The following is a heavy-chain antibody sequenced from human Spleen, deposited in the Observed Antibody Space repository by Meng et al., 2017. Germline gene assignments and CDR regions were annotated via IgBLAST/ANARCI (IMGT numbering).Heavy chain of an antibody. CDR3: VRNEGYSFGA. Sequence: QLQLQAAGPGLVKPSGTLSLTCAVSGDSISSRDWWSWVRQPPGKGLEWIGEISQGSGRTNYNPSLKSRVTISLDKSKNQFSLNVNSVTAADTAVYYCVRNEGYSFGAWGQGTLVTVSS. V-gene: IGHV4-4*02. CDR2: ISQGSGRT. CDR1: GDSISSRDW. J-gene: IGHJ5*02. D-gene: IGHD2-21*01.